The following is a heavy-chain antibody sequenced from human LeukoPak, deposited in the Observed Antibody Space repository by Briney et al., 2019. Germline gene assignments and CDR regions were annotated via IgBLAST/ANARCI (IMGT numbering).Heavy chain of an antibody. V-gene: IGHV3-23*01. D-gene: IGHD1-7*01. CDR1: VFTFSSYA. J-gene: IGHJ4*02. Sequence: GGSLRLSCAASVFTFSSYAMTWVRQVPGKGLEWVSSMIISGGSTYYADSVKGRFTISRDNSKNTLYLQMNSLRVEDTALYYCARETKIDYWGQGALVTVSS. CDR2: MIISGGST. CDR3: ARETKIDY.